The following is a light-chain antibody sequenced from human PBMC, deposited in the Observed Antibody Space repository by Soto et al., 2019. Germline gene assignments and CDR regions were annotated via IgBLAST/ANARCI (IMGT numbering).Light chain of an antibody. Sequence: QSALTQPASVSGSPGQSITISCTGTSSDVGDYNYVSWYQQDPGKAPKLMIYDVSNRPSGVSNRFSRSKSGNTASLTISGLQAEDEADYYCSSYTSSSTLVVFGGGTKLTVL. CDR3: SSYTSSSTLVV. CDR1: SSDVGDYNY. V-gene: IGLV2-14*01. J-gene: IGLJ2*01. CDR2: DVS.